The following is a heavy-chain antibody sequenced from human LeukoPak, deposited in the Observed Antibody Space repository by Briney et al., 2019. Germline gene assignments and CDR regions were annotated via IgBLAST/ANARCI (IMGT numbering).Heavy chain of an antibody. V-gene: IGHV4-34*01. CDR1: GGSFSGYY. CDR3: ARVSSSWYFYYYYYMDV. J-gene: IGHJ6*03. CDR2: ISHSGRA. Sequence: SETLSLTCAVYGGSFSGYYWTWIRQPPGKGLEWIGEISHSGRANYNPSLKSRVTISVDTSKNQFSLKVNSVTAADTAVYYCARVSSSWYFYYYYYMDVWGKGTTVTVSS. D-gene: IGHD6-13*01.